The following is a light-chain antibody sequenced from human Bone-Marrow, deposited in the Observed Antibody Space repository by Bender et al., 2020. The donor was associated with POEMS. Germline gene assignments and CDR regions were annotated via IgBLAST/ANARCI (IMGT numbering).Light chain of an antibody. CDR2: QDT. Sequence: LTQPPSVSVSPGQTASIACSGDKLGDRYTSWYQQRPGQSPVVVIYQDTKRPSGIPERFSGSNSGNAATLTISGAQAMDEADYYCQAWEIGTAIFGGGTKLTVL. CDR1: KLGDRY. J-gene: IGLJ2*01. CDR3: QAWEIGTAI. V-gene: IGLV3-1*01.